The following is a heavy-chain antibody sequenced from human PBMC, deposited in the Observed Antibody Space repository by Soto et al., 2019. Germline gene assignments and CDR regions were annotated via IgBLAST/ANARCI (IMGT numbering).Heavy chain of an antibody. Sequence: GGSLRLSCAASGFTFSSYAMHWVRQAPGKGLEWVAVISYDGSNTYYADSVKGRFTISRDNSKNTVYQQMNSLTGEDTAVYYFPIAFRQILNMDVWGQGTTVTVSS. CDR3: PIAFRQILNMDV. CDR2: ISYDGSNT. D-gene: IGHD6-6*01. V-gene: IGHV3-30*03. J-gene: IGHJ6*02. CDR1: GFTFSSYA.